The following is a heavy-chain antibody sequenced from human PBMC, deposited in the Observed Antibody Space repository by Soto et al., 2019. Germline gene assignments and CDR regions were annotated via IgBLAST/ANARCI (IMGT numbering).Heavy chain of an antibody. Sequence: SQTMSLTWAVYGGTFIGYYWRRIHQPPRRGLEWIGEINHSGSTNYNPSLKSRVTISVDTSKNQFSLKLSSVTAADTAVYYCARSQSIRGVRIVPYYFGYWGQGTLVTVSS. CDR2: INHSGST. CDR1: GGTFIGYY. V-gene: IGHV4-34*01. J-gene: IGHJ4*02. D-gene: IGHD3-10*01. CDR3: ARSQSIRGVRIVPYYFGY.